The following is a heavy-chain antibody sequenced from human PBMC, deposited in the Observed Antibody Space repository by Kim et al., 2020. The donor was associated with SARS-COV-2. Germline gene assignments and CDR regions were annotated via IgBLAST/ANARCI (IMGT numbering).Heavy chain of an antibody. CDR2: IYPGDSDT. D-gene: IGHD5-12*01. CDR1: GYSFTSYW. CDR3: ARRKEMATTMHAFDI. J-gene: IGHJ3*02. V-gene: IGHV5-51*01. Sequence: GESLKISCKGSGYSFTSYWIGWVRQMPGKGLEWMGIIYPGDSDTRYSPSFQGQVTISADKSISTAYLQWSSLKASDTAMYYCARRKEMATTMHAFDIWGQGTMVTVSS.